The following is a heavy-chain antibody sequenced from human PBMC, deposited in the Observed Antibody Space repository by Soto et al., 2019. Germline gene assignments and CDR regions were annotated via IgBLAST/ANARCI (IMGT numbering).Heavy chain of an antibody. CDR1: GGSISSGGYY. CDR2: IYYSGST. J-gene: IGHJ4*02. D-gene: IGHD3-22*01. V-gene: IGHV4-31*03. CDR3: ARVWDSSGPNFDY. Sequence: QVQLQESGPGLVKPSQTLSLTCTVSGGSISSGGYYWSWIRQHPGKGLEGIGYIYYSGSTYYNSSLKSRVTISVDTSKNQFSLKLSSVTAADTAVYYCARVWDSSGPNFDYWGQGTLVTVSS.